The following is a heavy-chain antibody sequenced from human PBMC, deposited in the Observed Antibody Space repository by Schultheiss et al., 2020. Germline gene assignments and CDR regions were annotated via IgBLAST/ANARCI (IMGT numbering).Heavy chain of an antibody. CDR3: ARGSWSYHVYYFDY. D-gene: IGHD1-26*01. Sequence: SETLSLTCTVSGGSISSSSYYWSWIRQPPGKGLEWIGHIYYSGSTYYNPSLKSRVTISVDTSKNQFSLKLSSVTAADTAVYYCARGSWSYHVYYFDYWGQGTLVTVSS. J-gene: IGHJ4*02. CDR2: IYYSGST. V-gene: IGHV4-61*05. CDR1: GGSISSSSYY.